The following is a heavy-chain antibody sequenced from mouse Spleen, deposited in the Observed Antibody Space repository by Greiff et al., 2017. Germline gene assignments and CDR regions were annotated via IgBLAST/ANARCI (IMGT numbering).Heavy chain of an antibody. CDR2: ISSGSSTI. CDR3: ARSEGYWYFDV. Sequence: EVKLMESGGGLVKPGGSLKLSCAASGFTFSDYGMHWVRQAPEKGLEWVAYISSGSSTIYYADTVKGRFTISRDNAKNTLFLQMTSLRSEDTAMYYCARSEGYWYFDVWGTGTTVTVSS. J-gene: IGHJ1*03. V-gene: IGHV5-17*01. CDR1: GFTFSDYG.